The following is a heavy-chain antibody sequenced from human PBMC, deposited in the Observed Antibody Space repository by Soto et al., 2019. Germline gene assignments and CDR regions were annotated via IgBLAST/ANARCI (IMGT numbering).Heavy chain of an antibody. D-gene: IGHD3-22*01. CDR2: ISGSGGST. Sequence: PGGSLRLSCAASAFTFSDYAMTWVRQAPGKGLEWVSAISGSGGSTDYADSVKGRFTISRDNSKKTVDLQVNSLRAEDTAVYYCARDNDRSGHFSYFDFWGLGT. CDR1: AFTFSDYA. V-gene: IGHV3-23*01. J-gene: IGHJ4*02. CDR3: ARDNDRSGHFSYFDF.